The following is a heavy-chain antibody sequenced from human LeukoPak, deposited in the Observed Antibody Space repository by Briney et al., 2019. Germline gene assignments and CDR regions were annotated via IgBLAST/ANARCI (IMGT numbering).Heavy chain of an antibody. J-gene: IGHJ4*02. V-gene: IGHV3-30*18. CDR2: ISYDGSNK. CDR3: AKDPFDY. CDR1: GFTFSSYG. Sequence: GGSLRLSCAASGFTFSSYGMHWVRQAPGRGLEWVAVISYDGSNKYYADSVKGRFTISRDNSKNTLYLQMNSLRAEDTAVYYCAKDPFDYWGQGTLVTVSS.